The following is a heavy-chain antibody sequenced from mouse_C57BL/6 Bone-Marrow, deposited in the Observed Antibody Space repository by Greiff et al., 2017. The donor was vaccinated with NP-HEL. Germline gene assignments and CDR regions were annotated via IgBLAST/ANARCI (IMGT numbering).Heavy chain of an antibody. CDR1: GFTFSDYG. J-gene: IGHJ1*03. V-gene: IGHV5-17*01. D-gene: IGHD2-2*01. CDR3: AIYGYPHWYFDV. CDR2: ISSGSSTI. Sequence: EVQLVESGGGLVKPGGSLKLSCAASGFTFSDYGMHWVRQAPEKGLEWVAYISSGSSTIYYADTVKGRFTISRDNAKNTLFLQMTSLRSEDTAMYYCAIYGYPHWYFDVWGTGTTVTVSS.